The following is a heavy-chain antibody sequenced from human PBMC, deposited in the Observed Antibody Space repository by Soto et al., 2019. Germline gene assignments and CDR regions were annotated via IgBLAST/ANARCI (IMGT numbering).Heavy chain of an antibody. V-gene: IGHV4-34*01. CDR2: IDHSGST. J-gene: IGHJ6*03. Sequence: SETLSLTCAVYGGSFSGYYWSWIRQPPGKGLEWIGEIDHSGSTNYNPSLKSRVTISVDTSKNQFSLKLSSVTAADTAVYYCARGKPPYYDFWSGKGRSYYYYVDVWGKGTTVTVSS. CDR3: ARGKPPYYDFWSGKGRSYYYYVDV. CDR1: GGSFSGYY. D-gene: IGHD3-3*01.